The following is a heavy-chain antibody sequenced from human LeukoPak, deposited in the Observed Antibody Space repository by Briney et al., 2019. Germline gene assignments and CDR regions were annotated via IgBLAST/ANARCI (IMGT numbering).Heavy chain of an antibody. CDR2: IYSGGST. Sequence: PGRSLRPSCAASGFTVSSNYMSWVRQAPGKGLEWVSVIYSGGSTYYADSVKGRFTISRDNSKNTLYLQMNSLSAEDTAVYYCARDRTDFWSGYLYGMDVWGQGTTVTVSS. D-gene: IGHD3-3*01. V-gene: IGHV3-66*02. CDR1: GFTVSSNY. J-gene: IGHJ6*02. CDR3: ARDRTDFWSGYLYGMDV.